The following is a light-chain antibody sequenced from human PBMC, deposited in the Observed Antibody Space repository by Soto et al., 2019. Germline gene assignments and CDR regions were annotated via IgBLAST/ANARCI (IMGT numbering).Light chain of an antibody. CDR2: DVN. V-gene: IGLV2-14*01. J-gene: IGLJ1*01. Sequence: QSGLTQPASVSGSPGQSITLSCTGTSSDVGGYNYVSWYQQHPGKAPKLMIYDVNNRPSGVSNRFSGSKSGNTASLTISGLQAEDEADYYCSSYTSSSLYVFGTGTKLTVL. CDR3: SSYTSSSLYV. CDR1: SSDVGGYNY.